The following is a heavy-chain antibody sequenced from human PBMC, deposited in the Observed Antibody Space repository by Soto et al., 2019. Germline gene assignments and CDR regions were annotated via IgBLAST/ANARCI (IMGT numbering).Heavy chain of an antibody. D-gene: IGHD6-13*01. V-gene: IGHV1-18*01. Sequence: QVQLVQSGAEVKKPGASVKVACKASGYTFTSYGFGWVRQAPGQGLEWMGWIGAYSGNKHYAQNLKGRVTMTTDTSTSTTYMELRSLRSDDTAVYYCARGGSSSFSGMDVWGQGTTVTVSS. CDR3: ARGGSSSFSGMDV. CDR1: GYTFTSYG. CDR2: IGAYSGNK. J-gene: IGHJ6*02.